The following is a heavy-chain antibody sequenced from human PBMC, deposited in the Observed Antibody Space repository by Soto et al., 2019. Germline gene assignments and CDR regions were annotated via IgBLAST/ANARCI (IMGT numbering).Heavy chain of an antibody. D-gene: IGHD1-26*01. J-gene: IGHJ4*02. CDR3: ASSSGSYYGFDY. V-gene: IGHV1-3*01. Sequence: ASVKVSCKASGYTFTSYAMHWARQAPGQRLEWMGWINAGNGNTKYSQKFQGRVTITRDTSASTAYMELSSLRSEDTAVYYCASSSGSYYGFDYWGQGTLVTVSS. CDR1: GYTFTSYA. CDR2: INAGNGNT.